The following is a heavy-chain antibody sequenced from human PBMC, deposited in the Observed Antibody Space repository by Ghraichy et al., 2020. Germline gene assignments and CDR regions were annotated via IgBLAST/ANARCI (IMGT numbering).Heavy chain of an antibody. CDR3: ARGGGPFDY. V-gene: IGHV4-30-2*01. CDR1: GGSISSNNYS. CDR2: IYRSGST. J-gene: IGHJ4*02. Sequence: TLSLTCSVSGGSISSNNYSWNWIRQPPGRGLECIGYIYRSGSTYYNPSLKSRVTMSVDRSKNQFSLKLSSVTAADTAVYYCARGGGPFDYWGQGTLVTVSS. D-gene: IGHD3-16*01.